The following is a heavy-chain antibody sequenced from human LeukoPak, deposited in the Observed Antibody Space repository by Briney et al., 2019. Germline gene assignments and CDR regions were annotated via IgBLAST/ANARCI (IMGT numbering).Heavy chain of an antibody. V-gene: IGHV3-11*01. CDR1: GFSFSDYY. D-gene: IGHD6-13*01. Sequence: GGSLRLSCAASGFSFSDYYMSWIRQAPGKGLEWVSYISSSGSFIYYADSVKGRFTISRDNAKNSLYLQMNSLRAEDTAVYYCARSSRWFGDAFDIWGQGTMVTVSS. CDR3: ARSSRWFGDAFDI. CDR2: ISSSGSFI. J-gene: IGHJ3*02.